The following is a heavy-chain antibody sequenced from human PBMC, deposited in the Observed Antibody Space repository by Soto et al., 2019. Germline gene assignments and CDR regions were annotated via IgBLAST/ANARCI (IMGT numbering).Heavy chain of an antibody. CDR1: GGTFSSYA. D-gene: IGHD1-1*01. V-gene: IGHV1-69*13. J-gene: IGHJ6*02. CDR2: IIPIFGTA. CDR3: ASIFRTGTTSYYYYYGVDV. Sequence: ASVKVSCKASGGTFSSYAISWVRQAPGQGLEWMGGIIPIFGTANYAQKFQGRVTITADESTSTAYMELSSLRSEDTAVYYCASIFRTGTTSYYYYYGVDVWGQGTTVTVSS.